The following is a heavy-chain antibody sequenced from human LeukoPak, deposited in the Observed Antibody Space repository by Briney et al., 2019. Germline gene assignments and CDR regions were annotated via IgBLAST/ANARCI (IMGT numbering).Heavy chain of an antibody. CDR1: VDSVSSSSAS. Sequence: SQTLSLTCAISVDSVSSSSASWNSIRQSPSRGLEWLGRTYYRSKWYNEYAISVKSRITINPDTSKNQFSLQLNSVTPEDTAVYYCARGNSELKAFDIWVQGTMVTVSS. D-gene: IGHD3-10*01. V-gene: IGHV6-1*01. J-gene: IGHJ3*02. CDR2: TYYRSKWYN. CDR3: ARGNSELKAFDI.